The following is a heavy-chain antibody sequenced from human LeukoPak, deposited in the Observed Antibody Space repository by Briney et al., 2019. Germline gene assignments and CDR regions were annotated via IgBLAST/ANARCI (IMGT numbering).Heavy chain of an antibody. D-gene: IGHD3-22*01. Sequence: AGSLTLSCAPSGLTFNSPWMRCVRQAPGNGLEWVVRVRSKAAGGTPNYDAPAKGTFNISRDASEKTLFLQMNSLTTEDTAVYYCTTVRRGTSGYSYGGQGTLVTVSS. CDR3: TTVRRGTSGYSY. CDR1: GLTFNSPW. V-gene: IGHV3-15*06. CDR2: VRSKAAGGTP. J-gene: IGHJ4*02.